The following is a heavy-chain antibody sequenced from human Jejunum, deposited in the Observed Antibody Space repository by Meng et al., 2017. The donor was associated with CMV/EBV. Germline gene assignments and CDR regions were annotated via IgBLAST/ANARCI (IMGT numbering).Heavy chain of an antibody. V-gene: IGHV4-39*07. J-gene: IGHJ4*02. CDR3: VRSRVWGTYRPYYFDS. Sequence: SISSRSDYWGWGRQPPGKGLEWLGGVHYSGTPNYNPSLKSRVTMSADTSKNQFSLKLSSVTAADTAVYYCVRSRVWGTYRPYYFDSWGQGTLVTVSS. CDR2: VHYSGTP. D-gene: IGHD3-16*02. CDR1: SISSRSDY.